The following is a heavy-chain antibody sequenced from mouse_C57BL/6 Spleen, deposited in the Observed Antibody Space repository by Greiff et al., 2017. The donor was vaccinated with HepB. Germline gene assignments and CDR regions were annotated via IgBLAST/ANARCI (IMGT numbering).Heavy chain of an antibody. CDR1: GFSLTSYG. CDR3: AKGDYSNYEGWFAY. D-gene: IGHD2-5*01. CDR2: IWSGGST. Sequence: QVQLQQSGPGLVQPSQSLSITCTVSGFSLTSYGVHWVRQSPGKGLEWLGVIWSGGSTDYNAAFMSRLSITKDNSKSQVFFKMNSLQADDTAIYYCAKGDYSNYEGWFAYWGQGTLVTVSA. V-gene: IGHV2-5*01. J-gene: IGHJ3*01.